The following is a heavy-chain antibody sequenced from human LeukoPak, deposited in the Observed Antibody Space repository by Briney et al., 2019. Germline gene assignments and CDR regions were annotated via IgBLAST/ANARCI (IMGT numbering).Heavy chain of an antibody. J-gene: IGHJ3*02. CDR2: ISGSGGST. D-gene: IGHD3-22*01. CDR1: GFTFSSYA. V-gene: IGHV3-23*01. Sequence: TGGSLRLSCAASGFTFSSYAMSWVRQAPGKGLEWVSAISGSGGSTYYADSVKGRFTISRDNSKNTLYLQMNSLRAEDTAVYYCAAGYYDSSGYGTAFDIWGQGTMVTVSS. CDR3: AAGYYDSSGYGTAFDI.